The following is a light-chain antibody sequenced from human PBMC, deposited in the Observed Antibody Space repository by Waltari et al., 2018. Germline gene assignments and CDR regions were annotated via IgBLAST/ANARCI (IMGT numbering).Light chain of an antibody. CDR1: QSVGST. CDR3: QHYVSLPAT. CDR2: GAS. V-gene: IGKV3-20*01. J-gene: IGKJ1*01. Sequence: IVLTQSPGTLSLSPGERATLSCRASQSVGSTLAWYQQKPGQAPRLLIYGASIRATGIPDRFSGGGSGTDFSLGINRLEPEDFAVYYCQHYVSLPATFGQGTKVEIK.